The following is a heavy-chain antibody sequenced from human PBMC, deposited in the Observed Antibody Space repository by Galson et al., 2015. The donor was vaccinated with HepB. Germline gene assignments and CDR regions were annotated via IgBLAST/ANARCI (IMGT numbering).Heavy chain of an antibody. CDR1: GGTFSSYA. CDR3: AREIGYCSSTSCYARFDY. CDR2: IIPILGIA. V-gene: IGHV1-69*04. J-gene: IGHJ4*02. Sequence: SVKVSCKASGGTFSSYAISWVRQAPGQGLEWMGRIIPILGIANYAQKSQGRVTITADKSTSTAYMELSSLRSEDTAVYYCAREIGYCSSTSCYARFDYWGQGTLVTVSS. D-gene: IGHD2-2*01.